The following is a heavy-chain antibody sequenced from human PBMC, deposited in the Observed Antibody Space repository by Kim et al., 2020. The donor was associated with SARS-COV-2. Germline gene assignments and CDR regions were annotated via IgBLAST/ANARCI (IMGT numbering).Heavy chain of an antibody. CDR1: GGSFSGYY. Sequence: SETLSLTCAVYGGSFSGYYWSWIRQPPGKGLEWIGEINHSGSTNYNPSLKSRVTISVDTSKNQFSLKLSSVTAADTAVYYCARGRLLLWFGELYRYWGQGTLVTVSS. CDR2: INHSGST. CDR3: ARGRLLLWFGELYRY. J-gene: IGHJ4*02. V-gene: IGHV4-34*01. D-gene: IGHD3-10*01.